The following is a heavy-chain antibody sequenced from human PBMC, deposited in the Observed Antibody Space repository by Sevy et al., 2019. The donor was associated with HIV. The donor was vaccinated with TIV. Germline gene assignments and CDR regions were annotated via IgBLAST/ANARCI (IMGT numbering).Heavy chain of an antibody. V-gene: IGHV3-21*01. Sequence: GGSLRLSCTASGFTFSTYTVNWVRQAPGKGLEWVSSISSYDNYIYYADSVKGRFTISRDNAKNSLYLQMNSLRAEDTAVYYCARDYTTMVWGYFDYWGQGTLVTVSS. CDR1: GFTFSTYT. D-gene: IGHD3-10*01. CDR3: ARDYTTMVWGYFDY. CDR2: ISSYDNYI. J-gene: IGHJ4*02.